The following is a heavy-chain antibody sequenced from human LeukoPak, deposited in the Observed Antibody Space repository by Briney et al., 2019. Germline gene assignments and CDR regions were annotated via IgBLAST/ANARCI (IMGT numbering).Heavy chain of an antibody. J-gene: IGHJ6*02. CDR1: GYTLTELS. V-gene: IGHV1-24*01. CDR2: FDPEDGET. D-gene: IGHD3-22*01. CDR3: ARKPDSSGYYWVNYYYGMDV. Sequence: ASVKVSCKVSGYTLTELSMHWERQAPGKGLEWMGGFDPEDGETIYAQKFQGRVTMTTDTSTSTAYMELRSLRSDDTAVYYCARKPDSSGYYWVNYYYGMDVWGQGTTVTVSS.